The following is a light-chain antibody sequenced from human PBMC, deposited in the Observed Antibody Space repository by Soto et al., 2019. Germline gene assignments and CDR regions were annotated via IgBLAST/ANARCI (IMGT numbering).Light chain of an antibody. Sequence: QSVLTQPPSVSGAPGQRVTISCTGSSSNIGAGYDVHWYQQLPGTAPKLLIYGNSNRPSGVPDRFSGSKSGTSASLVITGLQAEDEADHYCQSYDSSLSGWVFGGGNKLTVL. CDR1: SSNIGAGYD. CDR3: QSYDSSLSGWV. CDR2: GNS. J-gene: IGLJ3*02. V-gene: IGLV1-40*01.